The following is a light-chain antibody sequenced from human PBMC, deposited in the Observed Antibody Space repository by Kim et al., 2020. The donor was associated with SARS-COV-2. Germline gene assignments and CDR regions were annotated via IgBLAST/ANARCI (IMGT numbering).Light chain of an antibody. CDR2: DAS. J-gene: IGKJ4*01. Sequence: IQLTQSPFSLSVSVGERATITCRASQGISSGLAWYQQSPGKAPKLLFHDASSLESGVPSRFSGSGSGTDFTLTISSLQPDGFATLYGQQFTSYHTCGGGTELEI. CDR1: QGISSG. CDR3: QQFTSYHT. V-gene: IGKV1-13*02.